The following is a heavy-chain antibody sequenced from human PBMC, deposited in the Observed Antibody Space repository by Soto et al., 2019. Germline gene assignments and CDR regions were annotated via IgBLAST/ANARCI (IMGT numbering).Heavy chain of an antibody. D-gene: IGHD3-10*01. J-gene: IGHJ6*02. CDR1: GFTFSSYG. CDR2: ISYDGSNK. V-gene: IGHV3-30*18. CDR3: AKDQWVWFGELPAHHYYYYGMDV. Sequence: GGSLRLSCAASGFTFSSYGMHWVRQAPGKGLEWVAVISYDGSNKYYADSVKGRFTISRDNSKNTLYLQMNSLRAEDTAVYYCAKDQWVWFGELPAHHYYYYGMDVWGQGTTVTVSS.